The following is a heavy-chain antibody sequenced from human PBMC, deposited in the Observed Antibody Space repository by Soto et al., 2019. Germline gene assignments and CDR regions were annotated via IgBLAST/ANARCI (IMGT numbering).Heavy chain of an antibody. CDR2: IAVGSGYT. J-gene: IGHJ4*02. V-gene: IGHV1-58*02. Sequence: GASVKVSCKGAGYTFSNYYMHWVRQAPGQGLEWIGWIAVGSGYTNYAQRFQDRVTLTRDMSTATTYMELSRLTSEDTAIYYCAADATAWQQMVPSDYWGQGTLVTVSS. D-gene: IGHD2-8*01. CDR3: AADATAWQQMVPSDY. CDR1: GYTFSNYY.